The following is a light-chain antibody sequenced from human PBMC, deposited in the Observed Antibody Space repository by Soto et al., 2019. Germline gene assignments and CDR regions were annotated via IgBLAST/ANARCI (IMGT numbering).Light chain of an antibody. V-gene: IGLV2-8*01. CDR1: SIDVGGYNY. CDR2: EVS. Sequence: QSALTQPPSASGSPGQSVTISCTGTSIDVGGYNYVSWYQQHPGKAPKLMIYEVSKRPSGVPDRFSGSKSGNTASLTVSGLQAEDEADYYCSSYAGSGSIAFGTGTKLTVL. J-gene: IGLJ1*01. CDR3: SSYAGSGSIA.